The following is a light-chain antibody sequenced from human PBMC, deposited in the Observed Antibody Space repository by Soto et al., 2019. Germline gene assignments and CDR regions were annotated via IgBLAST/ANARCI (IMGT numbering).Light chain of an antibody. J-gene: IGKJ4*01. CDR1: QSVLFSSNNKSY. V-gene: IGKV4-1*01. CDR2: WAS. CDR3: QQYYSPPLT. Sequence: DIVMTQSPDSLAVSLGERATINCKSSQSVLFSSNNKSYLAWYQQKPGQPPNLIIYWASTRESGVPDRFSASGSGTDFTLTISSLQAEDVAVYYCQQYYSPPLTFGGGTKVEIK.